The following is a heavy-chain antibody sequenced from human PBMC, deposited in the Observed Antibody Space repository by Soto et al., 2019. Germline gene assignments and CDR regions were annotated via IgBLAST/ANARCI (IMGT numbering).Heavy chain of an antibody. V-gene: IGHV3-72*01. J-gene: IGHJ6*02. D-gene: IGHD2-15*01. Sequence: EVQLVESGGGLVQPGGSLRLSCAASGFIFSDHYMDWVRQAPGKGLEWVGRTRNKANGYTTEYGAAVRGRFTVSRDDSKTSLYLQMNSLKTEDTAVYYCTSAADATRRGGLDVWGQGTTVTVSS. CDR1: GFIFSDHY. CDR3: TSAADATRRGGLDV. CDR2: TRNKANGYTT.